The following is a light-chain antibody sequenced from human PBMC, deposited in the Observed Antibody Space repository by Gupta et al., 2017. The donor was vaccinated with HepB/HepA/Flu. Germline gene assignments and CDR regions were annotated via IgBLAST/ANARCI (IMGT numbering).Light chain of an antibody. CDR2: DNN. J-gene: IGLJ1*01. CDR3: GTWDSSLSAYV. CDR1: SSNIGNKY. Sequence: QSVLTQPPSVSAAPGQEVTISCSGSSSNIGNKYVSWYQQLPGTAPKLLIYDNNKRPSGIPDRFSGSKSGTSATLGITGRQTGDEDDYYCGTWDSSLSAYVFGTGTKVTVL. V-gene: IGLV1-51*01.